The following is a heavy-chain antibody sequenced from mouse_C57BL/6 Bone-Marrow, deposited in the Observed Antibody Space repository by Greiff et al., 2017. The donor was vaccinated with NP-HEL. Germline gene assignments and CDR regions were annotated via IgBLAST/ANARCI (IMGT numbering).Heavy chain of an antibody. V-gene: IGHV5-9-1*02. CDR2: ISSGGDYI. CDR3: TRENCSWFAY. Sequence: EVMLVESGEGLVKPGGSLKLSCAASGFTFSSYAMSWVRQTPEKRLEWVAYISSGGDYIYYADTVKGRFTISRDNARNTLYLQMSSLKSEDTAMYYCTRENCSWFAYWGQGTLVTVSA. D-gene: IGHD4-1*01. CDR1: GFTFSSYA. J-gene: IGHJ3*01.